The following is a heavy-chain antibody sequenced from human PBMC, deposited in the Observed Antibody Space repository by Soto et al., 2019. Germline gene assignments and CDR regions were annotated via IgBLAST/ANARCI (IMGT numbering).Heavy chain of an antibody. CDR3: ARGGFSGSGSFIQGDY. Sequence: GGSLRLSCAASGFTFSSYWMHWVRQAPGKGLVWVSRIKSDGSNINYADSVKGRFTISRDNAKNTLYLQMNSLRAEDTAIYYCARGGFSGSGSFIQGDYWGQGTLVTVSS. V-gene: IGHV3-74*01. D-gene: IGHD3-10*01. J-gene: IGHJ4*02. CDR2: IKSDGSNI. CDR1: GFTFSSYW.